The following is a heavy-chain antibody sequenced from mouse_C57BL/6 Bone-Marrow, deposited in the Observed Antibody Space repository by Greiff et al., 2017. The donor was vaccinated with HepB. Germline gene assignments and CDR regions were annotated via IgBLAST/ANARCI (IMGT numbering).Heavy chain of an antibody. Sequence: QVQLQQSGAELVKPGASVKMSCKASGYTFTSYWITWVKQRPGQGLEWIGDIYPGSGSTNYNEKFKSKATLTVDTSSSTAYMQLSSLTSEDSAVYYCARSTTVVATPSWYFDVWGTGTTVTVSS. D-gene: IGHD1-1*01. V-gene: IGHV1-55*01. CDR3: ARSTTVVATPSWYFDV. CDR1: GYTFTSYW. J-gene: IGHJ1*03. CDR2: IYPGSGST.